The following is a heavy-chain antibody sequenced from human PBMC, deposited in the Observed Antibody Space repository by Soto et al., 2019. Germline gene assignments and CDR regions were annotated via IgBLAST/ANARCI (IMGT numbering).Heavy chain of an antibody. J-gene: IGHJ6*02. CDR3: AKDAPITMIVVVNPPNGMDV. CDR1: GFTFSSYA. V-gene: IGHV3-23*01. CDR2: ISGSGGST. Sequence: LRLSCAASGFTFSSYAMSWVRQAPGKGLEWVSAISGSGGSTYYADSVKGRFTISRDNSKNTLYLQMNSLRAEDTAVYYCAKDAPITMIVVVNPPNGMDVWGQGTTVTVSS. D-gene: IGHD3-22*01.